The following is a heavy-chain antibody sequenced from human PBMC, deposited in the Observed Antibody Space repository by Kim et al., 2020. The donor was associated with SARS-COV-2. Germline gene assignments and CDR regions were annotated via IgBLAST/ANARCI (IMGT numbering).Heavy chain of an antibody. CDR3: ATDIGSGMKD. D-gene: IGHD3-10*01. CDR2: ICSGGST. J-gene: IGHJ4*01. V-gene: IGHV3-53*04. Sequence: GGSLRLSCAASGFTVSSNYMRWVCQAPGKGLELDSVICSGGSTYYADSVKGRFTISRNNSGNTVYLQLNSLGAEVTAVYYCATDIGSGMKDWGHGTLVTVSS. CDR1: GFTVSSNY.